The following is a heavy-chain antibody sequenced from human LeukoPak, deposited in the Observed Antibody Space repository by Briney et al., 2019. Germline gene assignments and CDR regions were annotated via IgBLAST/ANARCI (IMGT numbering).Heavy chain of an antibody. CDR2: IFPIFATA. Sequence: SVKLSCKASGGTFSSYAISWVRQPPAQGLEWMGRIFPIFATANYAQKFQGRVMITADESTSTAYMELSSLRSEDTAVYYCARESGSHEAYFDYWGQGTLVTVSS. CDR3: ARESGSHEAYFDY. CDR1: GGTFSSYA. J-gene: IGHJ4*02. D-gene: IGHD1-26*01. V-gene: IGHV1-69*13.